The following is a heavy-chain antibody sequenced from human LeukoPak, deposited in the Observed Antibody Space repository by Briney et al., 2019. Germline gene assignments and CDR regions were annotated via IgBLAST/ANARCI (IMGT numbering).Heavy chain of an antibody. CDR1: GGSFSGYY. Sequence: PSETLSLTCAVYGGSFSGYYWSWIRQPPGKGLEWIGEINHSGSTNYNPSLKSRVTISVDTSKNQFSLKLSSVTAADTAVYYCARGGGNYYVTSPFDYWGQGTLVTVSS. V-gene: IGHV4-34*01. CDR3: ARGGGNYYVTSPFDY. CDR2: INHSGST. D-gene: IGHD3-10*02. J-gene: IGHJ4*02.